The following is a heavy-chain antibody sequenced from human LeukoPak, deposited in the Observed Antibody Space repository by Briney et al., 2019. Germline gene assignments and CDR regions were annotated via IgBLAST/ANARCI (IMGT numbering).Heavy chain of an antibody. Sequence: SETLSLTCAVYGGSFSGYYWSWIRQPPGKGLEWIGETNHSGSTNYNPSLKSRVTISVDTSKNQFSLKLSSVTAADTAVYYCARHLRSYYDYWGQGTLVTVSS. CDR2: TNHSGST. J-gene: IGHJ4*02. CDR1: GGSFSGYY. V-gene: IGHV4-34*01. CDR3: ARHLRSYYDY.